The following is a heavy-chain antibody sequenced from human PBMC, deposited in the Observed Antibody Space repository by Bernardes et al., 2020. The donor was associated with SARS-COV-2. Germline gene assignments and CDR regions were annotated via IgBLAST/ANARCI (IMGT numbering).Heavy chain of an antibody. CDR1: GGSISVDS. CDR3: ARGHYYYGSSGYPSAYLLGPAFDI. CDR2: VSISGGT. J-gene: IGHJ3*02. D-gene: IGHD3-22*01. V-gene: IGHV4-4*07. Sequence: SETLSLTCTVSGGSISVDSWSWIRQPAGKGLEWIGRVSISGGTNYNPSLKSRVTMSLDTSKNQFSLELSSVTAADTALYYCARGHYYYGSSGYPSAYLLGPAFDIWGQGTVVTVSS.